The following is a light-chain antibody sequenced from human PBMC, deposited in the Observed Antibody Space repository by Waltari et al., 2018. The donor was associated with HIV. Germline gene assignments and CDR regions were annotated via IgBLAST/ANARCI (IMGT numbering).Light chain of an antibody. Sequence: MTQSPAILSVSPGGRATLSCRASQSVSNRLAWYQQRSGQAPRLLIYGASTRATCIPARFRGSGSGTEFTLTISSLQSEDFAVYFCQQYNNWPPERTFGPGTKVEIK. J-gene: IGKJ1*01. CDR3: QQYNNWPPERT. CDR2: GAS. CDR1: QSVSNR. V-gene: IGKV3-15*01.